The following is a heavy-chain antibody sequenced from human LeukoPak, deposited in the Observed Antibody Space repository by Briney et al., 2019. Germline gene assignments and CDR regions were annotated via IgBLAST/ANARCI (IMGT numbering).Heavy chain of an antibody. J-gene: IGHJ5*02. Sequence: SGPTLVNPTQTLTLTCTFSGFSLSTSGMRVSWIRQPPGKALEWLARIDWDDDKFYSTSLKTRLTISKDTSKNQVVLTMTNMDPVDTATYYCAQHDRRGNWFDPWGQGTLVTVSS. V-gene: IGHV2-70*04. D-gene: IGHD3-9*01. CDR1: GFSLSTSGMR. CDR2: IDWDDDK. CDR3: AQHDRRGNWFDP.